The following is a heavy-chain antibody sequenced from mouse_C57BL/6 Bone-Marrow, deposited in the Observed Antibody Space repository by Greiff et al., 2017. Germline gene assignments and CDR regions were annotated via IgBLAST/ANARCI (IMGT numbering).Heavy chain of an antibody. CDR3: ARMYYYGCFAY. Sequence: EVMLVESGGGLVQPGGSLKLSCAASGFDFSRYWMSWVRQAPGKGLEWIGEINPDSSTINYTPSLKDKFIISRDNAKNTLYLQMSKVRSEDTALYYCARMYYYGCFAYWGQGTLVTVSA. V-gene: IGHV4-1*02. D-gene: IGHD1-1*01. J-gene: IGHJ3*01. CDR2: INPDSSTI. CDR1: GFDFSRYW.